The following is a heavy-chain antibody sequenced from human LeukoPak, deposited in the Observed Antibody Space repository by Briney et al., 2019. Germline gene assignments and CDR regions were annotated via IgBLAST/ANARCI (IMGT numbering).Heavy chain of an antibody. V-gene: IGHV4-38-2*01. CDR2: IYYSGST. J-gene: IGHJ5*02. CDR1: GFTFSDYY. Sequence: GSLRLSCAASGFTFSDYYMSWIRQPPGKGLEWIGSIYYSGSTYYNPSLKSRVTISVDTSKNQFSLKLSSVTAADTAVYYCARVLRWFGERWFDPWGQGTLVTVSS. CDR3: ARVLRWFGERWFDP. D-gene: IGHD3-10*01.